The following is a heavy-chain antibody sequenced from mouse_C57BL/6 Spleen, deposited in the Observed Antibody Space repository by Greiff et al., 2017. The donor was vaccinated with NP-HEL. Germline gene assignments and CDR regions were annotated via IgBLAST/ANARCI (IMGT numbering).Heavy chain of an antibody. V-gene: IGHV1-63*01. D-gene: IGHD2-5*01. J-gene: IGHJ4*01. CDR1: GYTFTNYW. CDR2: IYPGGGYT. Sequence: VQLQQSGAELVRPGTSVKMSCKASGYTFTNYWIGWAKQRPGHGLEWIGDIYPGGGYTNYNEKFKGKATLTADKSSSTAYMQFSSLTSEDSAIYYCAREDYSNLRAMDYWSQGTSVTVSS. CDR3: AREDYSNLRAMDY.